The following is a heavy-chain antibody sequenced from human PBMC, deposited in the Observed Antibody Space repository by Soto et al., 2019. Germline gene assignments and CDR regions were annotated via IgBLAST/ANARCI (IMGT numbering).Heavy chain of an antibody. CDR2: IYYSEST. CDR3: ARHRKRDILVHTPPYFDY. V-gene: IGHV4-39*01. D-gene: IGHD5-12*01. J-gene: IGHJ4*02. Sequence: QLQLQESGPGLVKPSETLSLTCTVSGGSISSSSYYWGWIRQPPGKGLEWIGSIYYSESTYYNPSLKSRLTISVDTSKNQFSLKLSSVTAADTAVYYCARHRKRDILVHTPPYFDYWGQGTLVTVSS. CDR1: GGSISSSSYY.